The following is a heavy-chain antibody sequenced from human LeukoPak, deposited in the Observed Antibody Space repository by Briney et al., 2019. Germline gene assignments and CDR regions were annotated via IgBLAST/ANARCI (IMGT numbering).Heavy chain of an antibody. V-gene: IGHV3-21*01. J-gene: IGHJ4*02. CDR2: ISSSSNYI. Sequence: GGSLRLSCAASGFTFSSYNMNWVRQAPGKGLEWVAPISSSSNYIYYVDSVKGRFTISRDNAKNSLYLQMNSLRAEDTAVYYCARGGSYFDYWGQGTLVTVSS. CDR3: ARGGSYFDY. D-gene: IGHD1-26*01. CDR1: GFTFSSYN.